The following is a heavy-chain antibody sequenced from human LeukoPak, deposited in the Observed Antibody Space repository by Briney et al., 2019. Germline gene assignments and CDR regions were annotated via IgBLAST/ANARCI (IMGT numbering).Heavy chain of an antibody. J-gene: IGHJ5*02. CDR2: INPNSGGT. D-gene: IGHD2-2*01. CDR1: GYTFTGYY. Sequence: ASVKVSCKASGYTFTGYYMHWVRQAPGQGLEWMGWINPNSGGTNYAQKFQGRVTMTRDTSISTAYMELSRLRSDDTAVYYCARDDIVVVPAAPSNWFDPWGQGTLVTVSS. CDR3: ARDDIVVVPAAPSNWFDP. V-gene: IGHV1-2*02.